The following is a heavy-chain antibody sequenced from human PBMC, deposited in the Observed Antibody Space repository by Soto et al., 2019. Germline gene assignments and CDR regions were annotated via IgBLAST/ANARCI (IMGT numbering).Heavy chain of an antibody. CDR3: AKDFARGPMVVSLDF. CDR1: GFNFSDFG. Sequence: QVQLVESGGGVVHPGRTLRLSCTASGFNFSDFGMHWVRQAPVKGLELLALISSDGSNKFYADSVRGPFTVSRVRSDNTPHLHMRPVRNDATAMEYWAKDFARGPMVVSLDFWCQGTRVSVSS. V-gene: IGHV3-30*18. J-gene: IGHJ4*02. D-gene: IGHD2-15*01. CDR2: ISSDGSNK.